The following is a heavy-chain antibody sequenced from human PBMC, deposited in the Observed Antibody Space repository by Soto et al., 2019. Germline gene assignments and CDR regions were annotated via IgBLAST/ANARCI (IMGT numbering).Heavy chain of an antibody. CDR1: GYTFTSYG. CDR2: ISAHNGNK. V-gene: IGHV1-18*01. Sequence: QVQLVQSGAEVKKPGASVKVSCKASGYTFTSYGIGWVRPAPGQGLEWMGWISAHNGNKKYAQKLQGRVTMTTDTSTSTAYRELRSLRSDDTAVYYCAREPNYFDYWGQETLVTVSS. J-gene: IGHJ4*02. CDR3: AREPNYFDY.